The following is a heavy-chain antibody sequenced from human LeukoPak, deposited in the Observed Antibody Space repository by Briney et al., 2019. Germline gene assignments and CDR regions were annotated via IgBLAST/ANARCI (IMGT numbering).Heavy chain of an antibody. CDR3: AREGGSGTYYAENY. CDR2: ISAYNGDT. V-gene: IGHV1-18*01. Sequence: GASVKVSCKASGYTFINYGISWVRQAPGQGLEWMEWISAYNGDTNYAQKLQGRVTMTTDTSTSTAYMELRSLRYGDTAVYYCAREGGSGTYYAENYWGQGTLVTVSS. D-gene: IGHD1-26*01. J-gene: IGHJ4*02. CDR1: GYTFINYG.